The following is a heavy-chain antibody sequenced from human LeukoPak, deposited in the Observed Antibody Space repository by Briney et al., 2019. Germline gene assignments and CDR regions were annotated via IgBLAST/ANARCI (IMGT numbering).Heavy chain of an antibody. V-gene: IGHV3-23*01. D-gene: IGHD2-15*01. CDR2: ISGSGGST. Sequence: GGSLRLSCAASGFTFSSYAMSWVRQAPGKGLEWVSAISGSGGSTYYADSVKGRFTISRDNSKNTLYLQMSSLRAEDTAVYYCAKPTWAVYSLFDYWGQGTLVTVSS. CDR1: GFTFSSYA. J-gene: IGHJ4*02. CDR3: AKPTWAVYSLFDY.